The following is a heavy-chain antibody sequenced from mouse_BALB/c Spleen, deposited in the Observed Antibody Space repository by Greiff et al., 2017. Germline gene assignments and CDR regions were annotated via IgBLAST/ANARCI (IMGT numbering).Heavy chain of an antibody. CDR2: IYPGSGST. D-gene: IGHD2-12*01. V-gene: IGHV1-55*01. CDR3: ASGDDGYAMDY. Sequence: QVQLQQPGAELVKPGTSVKLSCKASGYNFTSYWINWVKLRPGQGLEWIGDIYPGSGSTNYNEKFKSKATLTVDTSSSTAYMQLSSLASEDYALYYCASGDDGYAMDYWGQGTSVTVSS. J-gene: IGHJ4*01. CDR1: GYNFTSYW.